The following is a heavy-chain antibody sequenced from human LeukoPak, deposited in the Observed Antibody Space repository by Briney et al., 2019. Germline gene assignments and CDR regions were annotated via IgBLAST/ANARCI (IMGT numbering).Heavy chain of an antibody. D-gene: IGHD6-19*01. J-gene: IGHJ4*02. V-gene: IGHV3-74*01. CDR1: GFIFSSYW. CDR3: ARTTTVAGGLDY. CDR2: IKSDGSST. Sequence: GGSLRLSCAASGFIFSSYWMHWVRQAPGKGLVWVARIKSDGSSTNYADSVKGRFTISRDNAKNTLYLQMNRLRAEDTAVYYCARTTTVAGGLDYWGQGSLVTVSS.